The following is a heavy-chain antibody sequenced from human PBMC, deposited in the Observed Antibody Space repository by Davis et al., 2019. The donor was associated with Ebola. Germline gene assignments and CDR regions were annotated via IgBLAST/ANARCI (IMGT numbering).Heavy chain of an antibody. CDR3: ARVSDFWSGYYLAGAAGTDV. CDR1: GYTFTSYY. D-gene: IGHD3-3*01. J-gene: IGHJ6*02. CDR2: INPSGGST. Sequence: ASVKVSCKASGYTFTSYYMHWVRQAPGQGLEWMGIINPSGGSTSYAQKFQGRVTMTRDTSTSTVYMELSSLRSEDTAVYYCARVSDFWSGYYLAGAAGTDVWGQGTTVTVSS. V-gene: IGHV1-46*01.